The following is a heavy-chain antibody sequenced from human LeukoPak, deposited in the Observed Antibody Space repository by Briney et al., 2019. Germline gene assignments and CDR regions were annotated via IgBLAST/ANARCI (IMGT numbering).Heavy chain of an antibody. Sequence: GGSLRLSCAASGLTFSSYAVSWVRQAPGKGLEWVSGISTSGGSTSYADSVKGRFTISRDNSKNTLYLQMNSLRAEDTAAYYCAKVQLANTYYYYYYGMDVWGQGTTVTVSS. J-gene: IGHJ6*02. V-gene: IGHV3-23*01. D-gene: IGHD2-2*01. CDR1: GLTFSSYA. CDR3: AKVQLANTYYYYYYGMDV. CDR2: ISTSGGST.